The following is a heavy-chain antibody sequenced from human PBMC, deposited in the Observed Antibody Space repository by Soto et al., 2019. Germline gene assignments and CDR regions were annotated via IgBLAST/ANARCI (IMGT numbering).Heavy chain of an antibody. CDR3: AKCPGYDGMDV. Sequence: PGGSLRLSCAASGFTFSDYAMSWIRQAPGKGLECVSYISGSGGSKYYADSVKGRFTISRDNTKNTLYPQMNSLRAEDTAVYYCAKCPGYDGMDVWGQGTTVTVYS. V-gene: IGHV3-23*01. CDR2: ISGSGGSK. J-gene: IGHJ6*02. CDR1: GFTFSDYA.